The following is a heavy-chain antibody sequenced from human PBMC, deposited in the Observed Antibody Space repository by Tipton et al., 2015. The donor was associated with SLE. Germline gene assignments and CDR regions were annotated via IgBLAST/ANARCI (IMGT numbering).Heavy chain of an antibody. J-gene: IGHJ2*01. CDR2: IYYSGST. V-gene: IGHV4-61*01. CDR3: ATQVGFTVTTYWYFDL. D-gene: IGHD4-17*01. Sequence: LRLSCTVSGGSISSGSYYWSWIRQPPGKGLEWIGYIYYSGSTNYNPSLKSRVTISVDTSKNQFSLKLSSVTAADTAVYYCATQVGFTVTTYWYFDLWGRGTLVTVSS. CDR1: GGSISSGSYY.